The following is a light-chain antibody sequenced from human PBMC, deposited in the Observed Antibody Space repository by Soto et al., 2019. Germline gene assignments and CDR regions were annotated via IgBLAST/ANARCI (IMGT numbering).Light chain of an antibody. V-gene: IGLV2-8*01. J-gene: IGLJ3*02. CDR2: EVN. CDR3: NSYAGTNNPWV. CDR1: TSDIGNYNY. Sequence: QSVLTQPPSASGSPGQSVTISCTGTTSDIGNYNYVSWYQQHPGKAPKLMIFEVNKRPSGVPDRFSGSKSGNTASLTVSGLQAEDEADYYCNSYAGTNNPWVFGGGTKLTVL.